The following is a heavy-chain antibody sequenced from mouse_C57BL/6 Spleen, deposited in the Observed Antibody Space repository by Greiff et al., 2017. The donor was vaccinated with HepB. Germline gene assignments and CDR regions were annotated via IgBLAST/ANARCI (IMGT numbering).Heavy chain of an antibody. V-gene: IGHV14-4*01. D-gene: IGHD1-1*01. Sequence: VQLQQSGAELVRPGASVKLSCTASGFNIKDDYMHWVKQRPEQGLEWIGWIDPENGDTEYASKFQGKATLTVDKSSSTAYMELRSLTSEDSAVYYCVIYYYGSSPFAYWGQGTLVTVSA. CDR2: IDPENGDT. CDR3: VIYYYGSSPFAY. J-gene: IGHJ3*01. CDR1: GFNIKDDY.